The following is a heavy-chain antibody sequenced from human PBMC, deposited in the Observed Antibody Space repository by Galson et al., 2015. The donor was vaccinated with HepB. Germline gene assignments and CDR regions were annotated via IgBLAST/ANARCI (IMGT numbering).Heavy chain of an antibody. V-gene: IGHV1-2*02. D-gene: IGHD6-19*01. CDR3: AHSSGRAEYFQH. CDR1: GYTFTGYY. J-gene: IGHJ1*01. CDR2: INPNSGGT. Sequence: SVKVSCKASGYTFTGYYMHWVRQAPGQGLEWMGWINPNSGGTNYAQKFQGRVTMTRDTSISTAYMELSRLRSDDTAVYYRAHSSGRAEYFQHWGPGTLVTVSS.